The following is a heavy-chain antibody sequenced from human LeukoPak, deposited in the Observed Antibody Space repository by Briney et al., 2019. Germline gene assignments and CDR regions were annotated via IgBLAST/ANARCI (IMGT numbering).Heavy chain of an antibody. CDR1: GFTFSNYG. J-gene: IGHJ4*02. D-gene: IGHD3-10*01. V-gene: IGHV3-66*01. CDR2: IYAGGDT. CDR3: ARESVRGVQFDY. Sequence: GGSLRLSCAASGFTFSNYGMNWVRQAPGKGLEWVSVIYAGGDTYYAESVKGRFTISRDNSKNTLYLQVNSLRAEDTAVYYCARESVRGVQFDYWGQGTLVTVSS.